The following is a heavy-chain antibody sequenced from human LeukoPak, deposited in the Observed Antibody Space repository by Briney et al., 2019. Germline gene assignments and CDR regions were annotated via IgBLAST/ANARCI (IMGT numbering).Heavy chain of an antibody. J-gene: IGHJ4*02. Sequence: GGSLRLSCAASGLSFSNYAMNWVRQAPGKGLEWVANINQDGGEEYYVESVKGRFTISRDNAKNSLYLQMNSLRAEDTAVYYCATGRSCPTCYPTDFWGQGTLVTVSS. V-gene: IGHV3-7*01. CDR3: ATGRSCPTCYPTDF. CDR1: GLSFSNYA. D-gene: IGHD2-2*01. CDR2: INQDGGEE.